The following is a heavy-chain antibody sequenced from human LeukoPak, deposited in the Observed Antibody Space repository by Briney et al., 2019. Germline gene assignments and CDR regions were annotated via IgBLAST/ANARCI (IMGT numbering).Heavy chain of an antibody. CDR1: GFTFSSYA. J-gene: IGHJ4*02. CDR2: ITGGGDTT. Sequence: HPGGSLRLTCAASGFTFSSYAMTWVRQAPGKGLEWLSAITGGGDTTYYADSVKGRFTISRDNSKNTLYLQMNNLRAEDTAIYYCAKAANYDILTGYYLDYWGQGTLVTVSS. D-gene: IGHD3-9*01. V-gene: IGHV3-23*01. CDR3: AKAANYDILTGYYLDY.